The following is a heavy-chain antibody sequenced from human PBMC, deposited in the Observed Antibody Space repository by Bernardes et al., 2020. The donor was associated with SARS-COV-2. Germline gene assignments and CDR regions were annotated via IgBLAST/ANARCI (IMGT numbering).Heavy chain of an antibody. CDR2: ISYDGSNK. CDR3: AKDRGGIVGATTFDY. V-gene: IGHV3-30*18. CDR1: GFTFSSYG. D-gene: IGHD1-26*01. Sequence: GGSLRLSCTASGFTFSSYGMHWVRQAPGKGLEWVAVISYDGSNKYYADSVKGRFTISRDNSKNTVYLQMNSLRAEDTAVYYCAKDRGGIVGATTFDYWGQGTLVTVSS. J-gene: IGHJ4*02.